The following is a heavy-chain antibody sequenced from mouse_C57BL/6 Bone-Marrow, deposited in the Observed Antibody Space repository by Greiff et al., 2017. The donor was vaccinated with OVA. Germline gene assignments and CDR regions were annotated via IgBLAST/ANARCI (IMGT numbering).Heavy chain of an antibody. CDR2: ISSGSSTI. J-gene: IGHJ3*01. CDR3: ANHYYGTWFAY. V-gene: IGHV5-17*01. Sequence: EVQRVESGGGLVKPGGSLKLSCAASGFTFSDYGMHCVRQAPEKGLEWVAYISSGSSTIYYADTVKGRFTISRDNAKNTLFLQMTSLRSEDTAMYYCANHYYGTWFAYWGQGTLVTVSA. D-gene: IGHD1-1*01. CDR1: GFTFSDYG.